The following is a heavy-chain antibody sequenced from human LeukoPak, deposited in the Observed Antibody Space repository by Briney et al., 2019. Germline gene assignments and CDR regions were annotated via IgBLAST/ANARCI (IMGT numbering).Heavy chain of an antibody. Sequence: SQTLSLTCTVSGGSISSGDYYWGWIRQPPGKGLEWIGYIYYSGSTYYNPSLKSRVTISVDTSKNQFSLKLSSVTAADTAVYYCARGDPGDYYDSSGYPWAFDIWGQGTMVTVSS. CDR1: GGSISSGDYY. D-gene: IGHD3-22*01. CDR2: IYYSGST. CDR3: ARGDPGDYYDSSGYPWAFDI. V-gene: IGHV4-30-4*08. J-gene: IGHJ3*02.